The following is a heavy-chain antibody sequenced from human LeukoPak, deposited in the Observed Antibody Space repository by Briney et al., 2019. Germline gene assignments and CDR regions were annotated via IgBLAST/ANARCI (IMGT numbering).Heavy chain of an antibody. CDR2: ISGSGGST. CDR3: ASTGGHSSGYYYPGY. Sequence: GGSLRLSCAASGFTFSSYAMSWVRQAPGKGLEWVSAISGSGGSTYYADSVKGRFTISRDNSKNTLYLQMNSLRAEDTAVYYCASTGGHSSGYYYPGYWGQGTLLTVSS. D-gene: IGHD3-22*01. J-gene: IGHJ4*02. V-gene: IGHV3-23*01. CDR1: GFTFSSYA.